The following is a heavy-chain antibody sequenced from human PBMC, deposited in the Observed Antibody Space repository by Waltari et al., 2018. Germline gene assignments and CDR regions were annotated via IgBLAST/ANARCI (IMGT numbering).Heavy chain of an antibody. CDR1: GYSISSGYY. Sequence: QVQLQESGPGLVKPSETLSLTCAVSGYSISSGYYWGWIRQPPGKGLEWIGSIYQSGSNYYNPPLKSRVTISVDTSKNQFSLKLSSVTAADTAVYYCARHFGSDILTGYYTNWGQGTLVTVSS. CDR2: IYQSGSN. D-gene: IGHD3-9*01. J-gene: IGHJ4*02. CDR3: ARHFGSDILTGYYTN. V-gene: IGHV4-38-2*01.